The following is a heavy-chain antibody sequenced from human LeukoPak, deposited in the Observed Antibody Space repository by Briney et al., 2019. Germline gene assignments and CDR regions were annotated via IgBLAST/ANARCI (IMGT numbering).Heavy chain of an antibody. CDR1: GFTFSSYS. J-gene: IGHJ4*02. CDR2: ISSSSSYI. Sequence: GGSLRLSCAASGFTFSSYSMNWVRQAPGKGLEWVSSISSSSSYIYYADSVKGRFTISRDNAKNSLYLQMNSLRAEDTAVYYCAREAFDEPIWFGVYDYWGQGTLVTVSS. D-gene: IGHD3-10*01. V-gene: IGHV3-21*01. CDR3: AREAFDEPIWFGVYDY.